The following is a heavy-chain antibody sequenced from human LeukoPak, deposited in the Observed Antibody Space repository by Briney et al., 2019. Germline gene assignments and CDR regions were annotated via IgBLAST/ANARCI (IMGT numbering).Heavy chain of an antibody. CDR1: GYSFTTHY. CDR2: INPSGGST. J-gene: IGHJ4*02. Sequence: ASVTVSCTASGYSFTTHYMHWVRQAPGQGLEWMGIINPSGGSTSYAQKFQGRVTMTRDTSTSTVYMELSSLRSEDTAVYYCATGAPKPYSGSYSPDYWGQGTLVTVSS. CDR3: ATGAPKPYSGSYSPDY. D-gene: IGHD1-26*01. V-gene: IGHV1-46*01.